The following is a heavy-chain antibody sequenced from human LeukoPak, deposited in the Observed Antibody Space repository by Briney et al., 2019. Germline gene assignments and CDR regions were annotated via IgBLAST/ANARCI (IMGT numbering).Heavy chain of an antibody. CDR2: IYHSGST. D-gene: IGHD3-10*01. CDR1: GYSISSGYY. J-gene: IGHJ6*03. V-gene: IGHV4-38-2*02. CDR3: ASVRRGFGESSKYYSYYYMDV. Sequence: SETLSLTCTVSGYSISSGYYWGWIRQPPGKGLEWIGSIYHSGSTYYNPSLKSRVTISVDTSKNQFSLKLSAVTAADTAVYYCASVRRGFGESSKYYSYYYMDVWGNGTTVTISS.